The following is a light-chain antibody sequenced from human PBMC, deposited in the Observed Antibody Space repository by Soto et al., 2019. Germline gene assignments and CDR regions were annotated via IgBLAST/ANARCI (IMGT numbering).Light chain of an antibody. CDR2: GAS. CDR3: QHYTGWPPYP. V-gene: IGKV3D-15*01. J-gene: IGKJ2*01. Sequence: EIVMTQSPATLSLYPGERATLACRASQSVGSNLAWYQQKPGQAPRLLIYGASTRAPGIPARFSGSGSGTEFTLTISSLQSEDFAFFYCQHYTGWPPYPFGQGSRLEI. CDR1: QSVGSN.